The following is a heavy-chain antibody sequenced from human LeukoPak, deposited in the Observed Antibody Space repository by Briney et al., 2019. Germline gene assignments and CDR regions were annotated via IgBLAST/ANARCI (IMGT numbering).Heavy chain of an antibody. J-gene: IGHJ5*02. V-gene: IGHV3-11*04. CDR3: ASLHDYGGNPTWFDP. D-gene: IGHD4-23*01. Sequence: KPGGSLRLSCAASGFTFSDYYMSWIRQAPGKGLEWVSYISSSGSTIYYADSVKGRFTISRDNAKNSLYLQMNSLRAEDTAVYYCASLHDYGGNPTWFDPWGQGTLVTVSS. CDR2: ISSSGSTI. CDR1: GFTFSDYY.